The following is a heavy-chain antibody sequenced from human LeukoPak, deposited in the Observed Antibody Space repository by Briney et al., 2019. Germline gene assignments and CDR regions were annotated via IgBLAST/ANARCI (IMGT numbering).Heavy chain of an antibody. D-gene: IGHD4-17*01. V-gene: IGHV4-30-4*08. CDR3: ARWGDYGDYAYAFDI. CDR2: IYYSGST. CDR1: GGSISSGGYY. Sequence: SETLSLTCTVSGGSISSGGYYWSWIRQHPGKGLEWIGYIYYSGSTYYNPSLKSRVTISVDTSKNQFSLKLSSVTAADTAVYYCARWGDYGDYAYAFDIWGQGTMVTVSS. J-gene: IGHJ3*02.